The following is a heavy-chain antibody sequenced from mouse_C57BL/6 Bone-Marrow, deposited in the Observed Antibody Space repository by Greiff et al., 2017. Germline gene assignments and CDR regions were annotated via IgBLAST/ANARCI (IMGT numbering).Heavy chain of an antibody. CDR2: IWTGGGT. Sequence: VQGVESGPGLVAPSQSLSITCTVSGFSLTSYAISWVRQPPGKGLEWLGVIWTGGGTNYNSALKSRLSISKDNSKSQVFLKMNSLQTDDTARYYCARARVYYYGSSSSYYFDYWGQGTTLTVSS. CDR3: ARARVYYYGSSSSYYFDY. V-gene: IGHV2-9-1*01. J-gene: IGHJ2*01. D-gene: IGHD1-1*01. CDR1: GFSLTSYA.